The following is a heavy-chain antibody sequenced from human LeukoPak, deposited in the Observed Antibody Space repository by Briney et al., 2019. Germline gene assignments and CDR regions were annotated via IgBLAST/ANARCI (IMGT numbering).Heavy chain of an antibody. CDR3: ARDRSLSSWYSYYYYYGMDV. V-gene: IGHV3-33*01. J-gene: IGHJ6*02. Sequence: PGRSLRLSCAASGFTFSSYGMHWVRQAPGKGLEWVAVIWYDGSNKYYADSVKGRFTISRDNSKNTLYLQMNSLRAEDTAVYYCARDRSLSSWYSYYYYYGMDVWGQGTTVTVSS. D-gene: IGHD6-13*01. CDR1: GFTFSSYG. CDR2: IWYDGSNK.